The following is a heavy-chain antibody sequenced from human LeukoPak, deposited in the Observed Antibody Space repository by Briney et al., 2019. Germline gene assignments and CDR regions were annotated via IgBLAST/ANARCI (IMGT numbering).Heavy chain of an antibody. CDR2: VNSDESST. V-gene: IGHV3-74*01. CDR1: GFTFSSRW. D-gene: IGHD2-21*01. CDR3: ASDDSYAFDI. Sequence: GGSLRLSCAASGFTFSSRWMHWVRQAPGKGLVWVSHVNSDESSTNYADSVKGRFTISRDNTKNTLYLQMNSLRAEDTAVYYCASDDSYAFDIWGQGTVVTVSS. J-gene: IGHJ3*02.